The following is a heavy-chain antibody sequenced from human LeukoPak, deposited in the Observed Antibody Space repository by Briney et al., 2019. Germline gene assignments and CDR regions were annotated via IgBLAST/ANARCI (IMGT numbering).Heavy chain of an antibody. CDR1: GESFSGYY. CDR3: ARPHYCSSTSCSDAFDI. CDR2: INHSGNT. V-gene: IGHV4-34*01. J-gene: IGHJ3*02. Sequence: SETLSLTCAVYGESFSGYYWTWIRQPPGKGLEWIGEINHSGNTNYNPSLKSRVTISVDTSKNQFSLKLTSVTAADTAVYYCARPHYCSSTSCSDAFDIWGQGTMVTVSS. D-gene: IGHD2-2*01.